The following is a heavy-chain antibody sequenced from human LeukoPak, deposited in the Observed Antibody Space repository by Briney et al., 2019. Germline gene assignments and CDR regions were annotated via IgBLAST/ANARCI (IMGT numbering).Heavy chain of an antibody. CDR1: GFTFRSFS. Sequence: GGSLRLSCAASGFTFRSFSMNWVRQPPGKGLEWVSTIIGSAVNTYYADSVKGRFTISRDDSKNTVYLQMNSLRAEDTAVYSCAKYTSGTSYKGLDQWGQGTLVTVSS. D-gene: IGHD3-10*01. J-gene: IGHJ4*02. CDR2: IIGSAVNT. CDR3: AKYTSGTSYKGLDQ. V-gene: IGHV3-23*01.